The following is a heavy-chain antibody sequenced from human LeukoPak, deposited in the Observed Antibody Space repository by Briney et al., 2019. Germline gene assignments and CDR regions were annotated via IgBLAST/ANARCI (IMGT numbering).Heavy chain of an antibody. CDR1: GFTFSSYS. Sequence: SGGSLRLSSAASGFTFSSYSMNWVRQAPGKGLEWVSSISSSSSYIYYADSVKGRFTISRDNAKNSLYLQMNSLRAEDTAVYYCARDLVVVPAASVDYYYGMDVWGQGTTVTVSS. CDR3: ARDLVVVPAASVDYYYGMDV. D-gene: IGHD2-2*01. V-gene: IGHV3-21*01. CDR2: ISSSSSYI. J-gene: IGHJ6*02.